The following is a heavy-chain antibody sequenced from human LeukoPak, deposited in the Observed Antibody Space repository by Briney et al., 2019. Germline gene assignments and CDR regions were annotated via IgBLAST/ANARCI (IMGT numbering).Heavy chain of an antibody. D-gene: IGHD6-13*01. CDR3: AREPPLGY. CDR1: GFTFSFYG. V-gene: IGHV3-30*19. J-gene: IGHJ4*02. Sequence: GGSLRLSCAASGFTFSFYGIHWVRQAPGKGLEWVAVISYDGSNKYYADSVKGRFTISRDNSKNTLYLQMNSLRAEDTAVYYCAREPPLGYWGQGTLVTVSS. CDR2: ISYDGSNK.